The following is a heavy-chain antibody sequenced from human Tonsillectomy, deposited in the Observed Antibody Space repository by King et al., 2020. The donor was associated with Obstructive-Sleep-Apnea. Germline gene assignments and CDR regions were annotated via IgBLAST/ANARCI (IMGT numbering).Heavy chain of an antibody. Sequence: VQLGESGGGLVQPGGSLRLSCAASGFTFSSYAMHWVRQAPGKGLEYVSAISSNGGSTYYANSVKGRFTISRDNSKNTLYLQMGSLRAEDMAVYYCAGYEYYYDSSGYYGVLDYWGQGTLVTVSS. V-gene: IGHV3-64*01. CDR3: AGYEYYYDSSGYYGVLDY. CDR2: ISSNGGST. CDR1: GFTFSSYA. J-gene: IGHJ4*02. D-gene: IGHD3-22*01.